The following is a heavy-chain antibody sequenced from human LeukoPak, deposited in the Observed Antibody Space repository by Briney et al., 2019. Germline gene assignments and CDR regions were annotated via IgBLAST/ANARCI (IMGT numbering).Heavy chain of an antibody. CDR1: GYSISSGYY. D-gene: IGHD2-2*01. J-gene: IGHJ6*04. CDR2: IYRSGST. Sequence: SETLSLTCAVSGYSISSGYYWGWIRQPPGKGLEWIGSIYRSGSTYYNPSLKSRVTISVDTSKNQFSLKLSSVTAADTAVYYCASVSGGVVVPAANLGFYYYYGMDVWGKGTTVTVSS. V-gene: IGHV4-38-2*01. CDR3: ASVSGGVVVPAANLGFYYYYGMDV.